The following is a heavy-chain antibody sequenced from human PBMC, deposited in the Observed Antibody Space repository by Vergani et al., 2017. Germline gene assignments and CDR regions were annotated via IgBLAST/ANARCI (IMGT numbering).Heavy chain of an antibody. Sequence: QVQLQESGPGLVKPPGTLSLICAVSGGSISSENWWSWVRQSPGKGLEWIGEIHHYGSTNYNPSLKSRVTIYLDKSKNQFSLTVSSVTAADAAVYYCVRDLGRGYCSTTLCFGMDLWGQGTTVTVS. D-gene: IGHD2-15*01. CDR2: IHHYGST. CDR1: GGSISSENW. CDR3: VRDLGRGYCSTTLCFGMDL. J-gene: IGHJ6*02. V-gene: IGHV4-4*03.